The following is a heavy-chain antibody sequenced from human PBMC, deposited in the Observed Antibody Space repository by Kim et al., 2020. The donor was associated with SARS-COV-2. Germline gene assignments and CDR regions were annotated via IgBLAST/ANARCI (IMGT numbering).Heavy chain of an antibody. J-gene: IGHJ3*02. V-gene: IGHV3-21*01. CDR3: ARDLGATLQSAFDI. CDR1: GFISSSYN. D-gene: IGHD1-26*01. Sequence: GGSLRLSCAASGFISSSYNMDWVRQAPGKGLEWVSSITSSGSYIYYADSVKGRFTLSRDNAKNSLYLQMHSLRAEDTAVYYCARDLGATLQSAFDIWGQGTMVTVSS. CDR2: ITSSGSYI.